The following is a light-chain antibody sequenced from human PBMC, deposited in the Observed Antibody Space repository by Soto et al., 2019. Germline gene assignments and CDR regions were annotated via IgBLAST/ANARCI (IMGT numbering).Light chain of an antibody. V-gene: IGKV3-15*01. CDR3: KQYKNWPPET. Sequence: EIVMTQSPATLSVSPGERATLSCRASQSVSSNLAWYQQKPGQAPRLLIYGASTRATGIPARFSGSGSVTEFTLNISSLQSEDFAVYYCKQYKNWPPETVGQGTKVEIK. CDR1: QSVSSN. CDR2: GAS. J-gene: IGKJ1*01.